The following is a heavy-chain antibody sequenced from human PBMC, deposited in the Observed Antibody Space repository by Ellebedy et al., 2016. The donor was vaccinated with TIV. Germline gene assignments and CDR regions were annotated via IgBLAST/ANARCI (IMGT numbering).Heavy chain of an antibody. CDR1: GGSISSYY. CDR3: ARQWVTPFNDAFDI. V-gene: IGHV4-59*08. D-gene: IGHD2-21*02. CDR2: IYYSGST. J-gene: IGHJ3*02. Sequence: SETLSLXCTVSGGSISSYYWSWIRQPPGKGLEWIGYIYYSGSTNYNPSLKSRVTISVDTSKNQFSLKLSSVTAADTAVYYCARQWVTPFNDAFDIWGQGTMVTVSS.